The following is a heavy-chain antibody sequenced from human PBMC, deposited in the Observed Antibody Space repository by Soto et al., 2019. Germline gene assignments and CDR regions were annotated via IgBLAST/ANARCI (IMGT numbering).Heavy chain of an antibody. CDR1: GGTFSSYT. V-gene: IGHV1-69*02. Sequence: QVQLVQSGAEVKKPGSSVKASCKASGGTFSSYTISWVRQAPGQGLEWMGRIIPILGIANYAQKFQGTVTTPPDKSTSPAYMELSSLRSEATAVYYCPRQACPSCFFDYWGQGTLVTVSS. D-gene: IGHD2-2*01. CDR3: PRQACPSCFFDY. CDR2: IIPILGIA. J-gene: IGHJ4*02.